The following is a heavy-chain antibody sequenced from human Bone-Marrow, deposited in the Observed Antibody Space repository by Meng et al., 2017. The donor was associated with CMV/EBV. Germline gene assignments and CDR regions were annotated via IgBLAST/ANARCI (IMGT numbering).Heavy chain of an antibody. V-gene: IGHV3-15*04. CDR3: TALTGLY. CDR2: IGGKTDGWTT. J-gene: IGHJ4*02. CDR1: GGTFGNAW. Sequence: RRSCAASGGTFGNAWMSWVRQAPGKGMEWIGRIGGKTDGWTTDYNASVKGRFIISRDEPENKLYLQMNSLKTEDTAVYYCTALTGLYWGQGALVTVSS.